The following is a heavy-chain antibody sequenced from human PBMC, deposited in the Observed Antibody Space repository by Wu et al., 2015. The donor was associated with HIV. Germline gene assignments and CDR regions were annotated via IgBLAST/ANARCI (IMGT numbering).Heavy chain of an antibody. Sequence: QVQLVQSGAEVKKPGASVKVSCKASGYTFTSYDINWVRQATGQGLEWMGWMNPNSGNTGYAQKFQGRVTMTRNTSISTAYMELSSLRSEDTAVYYCASFLKAGRWLQSDAFDIWGQGTMVTVSS. J-gene: IGHJ3*02. D-gene: IGHD5-24*01. CDR2: MNPNSGNT. CDR1: GYTFTSYD. CDR3: ASFLKAGRWLQSDAFDI. V-gene: IGHV1-8*01.